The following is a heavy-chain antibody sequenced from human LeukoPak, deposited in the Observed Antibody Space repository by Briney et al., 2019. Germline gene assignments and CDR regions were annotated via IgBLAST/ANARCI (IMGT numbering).Heavy chain of an antibody. D-gene: IGHD3-22*01. Sequence: PSETLSLTCTVSGVSISSYYWSWIRQPPGKGLEWIGYIYYSGSTNYNPSLKSRVTISVDTSKNQFSLKLSSVTAADTAVYYCARIGYYDSSGYYRSAWFDPWGQGTLVTVSS. J-gene: IGHJ5*02. CDR1: GVSISSYY. CDR2: IYYSGST. CDR3: ARIGYYDSSGYYRSAWFDP. V-gene: IGHV4-59*08.